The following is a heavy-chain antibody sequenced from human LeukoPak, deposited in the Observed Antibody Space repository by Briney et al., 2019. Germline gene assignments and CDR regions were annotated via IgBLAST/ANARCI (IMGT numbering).Heavy chain of an antibody. CDR2: MNPNSGNT. CDR3: ARGLRYFDWLLQVYYYYYYMDV. CDR1: GYTFTSYD. D-gene: IGHD3-9*01. J-gene: IGHJ6*03. Sequence: ASVKVSCKASGYTFTSYDINWVRQATGQGLEWMGWMNPNSGNTGYAQKFQGRVTMTRNTSISTAYMGLSSLRSEDTAVYYCARGLRYFDWLLQVYYYYYYMDVWGKGTTVTISS. V-gene: IGHV1-8*01.